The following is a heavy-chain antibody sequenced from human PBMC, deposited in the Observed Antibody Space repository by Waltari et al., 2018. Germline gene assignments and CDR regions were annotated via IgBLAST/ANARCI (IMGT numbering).Heavy chain of an antibody. V-gene: IGHV3-7*01. CDR1: GFTFSTYW. CDR2: IKCDGSQK. D-gene: IGHD4-4*01. J-gene: IGHJ4*02. CDR3: ARDPHYSNFDY. Sequence: EVHLVESGGGLVQPGGSLRLSCAASGFTFSTYWMTWVRQAPGKGLAWLANIKCDGSQKNYVDSVKGRFTISRDTANNSLYLQMNSLRAEDTAVYYCARDPHYSNFDYWGQGTLVTVSS.